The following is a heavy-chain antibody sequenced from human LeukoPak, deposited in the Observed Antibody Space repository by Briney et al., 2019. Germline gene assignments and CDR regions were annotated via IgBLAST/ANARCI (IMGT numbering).Heavy chain of an antibody. CDR3: AGDQVYAFWSGRFDYYYYYMDV. Sequence: GGSLRLSCAASGFTFSSYWMSWVRQAPGKGLEWVANIKQDESEKYYVDSVKGRFTISRDNAKNSLYLQMNSLRAEDTAVYYCAGDQVYAFWSGRFDYYYYYMDVWGKGTTVTVSS. J-gene: IGHJ6*03. D-gene: IGHD3-3*01. CDR1: GFTFSSYW. V-gene: IGHV3-7*01. CDR2: IKQDESEK.